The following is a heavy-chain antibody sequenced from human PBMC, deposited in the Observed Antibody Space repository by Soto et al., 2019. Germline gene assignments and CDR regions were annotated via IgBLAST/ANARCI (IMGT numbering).Heavy chain of an antibody. V-gene: IGHV3-23*01. J-gene: IGHJ4*02. CDR3: AKVTRVWSGYSTTFDY. CDR2: ISGSGGST. Sequence: EVQLLESGGGLVQPGGSLRLSCAASGFTFSSYAMSWVRQAPGKGLEWVSAISGSGGSTYYADSVKGRFTISRDNSKNTLYLQMNSLRAEDTAVYYCAKVTRVWSGYSTTFDYWGQGTLVTVSS. CDR1: GFTFSSYA. D-gene: IGHD3-3*01.